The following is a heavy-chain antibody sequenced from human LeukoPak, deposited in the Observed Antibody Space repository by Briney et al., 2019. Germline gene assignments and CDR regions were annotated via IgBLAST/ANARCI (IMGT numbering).Heavy chain of an antibody. CDR1: GFIFSSYW. CDR2: IKQDGSEK. D-gene: IGHD2-2*02. J-gene: IGHJ4*02. V-gene: IGHV3-7*01. CDR3: ARDGDIVVVPAAIGFDY. Sequence: GGSLRLSCAASGFIFSSYWMSWVRQAPGKGLEWVANIKQDGSEKYYVDSVKGRFTISRDNAKNSLYLQMNSLRAEDTAVYYCARDGDIVVVPAAIGFDYWGQGTLVTVSS.